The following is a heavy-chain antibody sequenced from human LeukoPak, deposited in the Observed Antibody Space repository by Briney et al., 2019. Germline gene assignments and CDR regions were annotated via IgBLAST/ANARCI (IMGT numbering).Heavy chain of an antibody. CDR2: ISSSSSTI. J-gene: IGHJ4*02. CDR1: GFTFSNYW. D-gene: IGHD5-12*01. Sequence: GGSLRLSCAASGFTFSNYWMDWVRQAPGKGLEWVSYISSSSSTIYYADSVKGRFTISRDNAKNSLYLQMNSLRAEDTAVYYCARGHVVATRSRSVGETTPSPFDYWGQGTLVTVSS. CDR3: ARGHVVATRSRSVGETTPSPFDY. V-gene: IGHV3-48*04.